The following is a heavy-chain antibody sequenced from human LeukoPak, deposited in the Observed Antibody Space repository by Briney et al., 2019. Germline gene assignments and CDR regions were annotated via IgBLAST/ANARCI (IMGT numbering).Heavy chain of an antibody. D-gene: IGHD6-6*01. V-gene: IGHV3-20*04. Sequence: GGSLRLSCAASGFTFDDYGMSWVRQAPGKGLEWVSGIKDDGSDTTYADSVKGRFTISRDNAKDTLYLQMHSLRVEDTALYYCAKLANRFSSDDYWGQGTLVTVSS. CDR1: GFTFDDYG. CDR2: IKDDGSDT. J-gene: IGHJ4*02. CDR3: AKLANRFSSDDY.